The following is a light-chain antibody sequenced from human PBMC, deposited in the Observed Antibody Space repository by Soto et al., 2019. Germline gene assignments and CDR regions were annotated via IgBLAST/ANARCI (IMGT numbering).Light chain of an antibody. CDR2: EVS. Sequence: QSALTQPVYASVSPGGSITISCTGTRSGVGGYNYVSWYQQHPGKAPKLMIYEVSNRPSGVSNRFSGSKSGNTGSLTIAGLQAEDEADNYCSSYTSSSTLEIFGTGTKVTVL. V-gene: IGLV2-14*01. CDR3: SSYTSSSTLEI. J-gene: IGLJ1*01. CDR1: RSGVGGYNY.